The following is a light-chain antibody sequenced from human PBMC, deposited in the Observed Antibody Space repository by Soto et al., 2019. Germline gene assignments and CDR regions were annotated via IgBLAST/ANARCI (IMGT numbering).Light chain of an antibody. J-gene: IGKJ4*01. CDR3: QQSLSTHQN. V-gene: IGKV1-39*01. CDR1: QSINIY. Sequence: DIQMTQSPSSLSASVGDSVTITCRASQSINIYLSWYQQKPGKAPKLLINVASTLQGGVPSRFSGSGSGTEFTLAISSLQPEDSATYYCQQSLSTHQNFGGGTKVDI. CDR2: VAS.